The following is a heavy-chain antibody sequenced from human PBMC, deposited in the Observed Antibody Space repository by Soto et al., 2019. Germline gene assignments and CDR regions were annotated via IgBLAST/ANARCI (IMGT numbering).Heavy chain of an antibody. CDR1: GGSISSSSYY. J-gene: IGHJ6*03. Sequence: PSETLSLTCTVSGGSISSSSYYWGWIRQPPGKGMEWIGSIYYSGSTYYNPYLKSRVTISVDTSKNQYSLKQSSETAADTAVYYCARQPTRIGYCSSTSCPYYYYYMDVWGKGTTVT. CDR2: IYYSGST. CDR3: ARQPTRIGYCSSTSCPYYYYYMDV. V-gene: IGHV4-39*01. D-gene: IGHD2-2*01.